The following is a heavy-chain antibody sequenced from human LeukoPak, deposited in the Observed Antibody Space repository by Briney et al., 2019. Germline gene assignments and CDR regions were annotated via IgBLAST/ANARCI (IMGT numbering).Heavy chain of an antibody. CDR3: ARGPWYYDFWSGYYTQGDY. J-gene: IGHJ4*02. CDR1: GYTFTSYG. CDR2: ISAYNGNT. D-gene: IGHD3-3*01. V-gene: IGHV1-18*01. Sequence: ASVKVSRKASGYTFTSYGISWVRQAPGQGLEWMGWISAYNGNTNYTQMLQGRVTMTTDTSTSTAYMELRSLRSDDTAVYYCARGPWYYDFWSGYYTQGDYWGQGTLVTVSS.